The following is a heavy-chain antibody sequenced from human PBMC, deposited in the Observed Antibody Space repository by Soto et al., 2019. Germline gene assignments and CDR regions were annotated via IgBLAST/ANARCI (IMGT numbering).Heavy chain of an antibody. Sequence: QVQLVQSGAEVKKPGSSVKVSCKASGGTFSSYAISWVRQAPGQGLEWMGGIIPIFGTANYAQKFQGRVTITADESTSTAYMELCSLRSEDTAVYYCARDSLSRGKAVDYYYYGMDVWGQGTTVTVSS. CDR1: GGTFSSYA. D-gene: IGHD6-19*01. CDR2: IIPIFGTA. J-gene: IGHJ6*02. CDR3: ARDSLSRGKAVDYYYYGMDV. V-gene: IGHV1-69*01.